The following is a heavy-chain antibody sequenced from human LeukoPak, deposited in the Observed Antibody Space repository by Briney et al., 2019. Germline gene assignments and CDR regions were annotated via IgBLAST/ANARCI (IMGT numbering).Heavy chain of an antibody. J-gene: IGHJ4*02. D-gene: IGHD3-3*01. CDR2: ISDSSDST. CDR3: ARVTYYDFWSGYYTDKYYFDY. Sequence: QPGGSLRLSCAASGFIFSNYAMNWVRQAPGKRLEWVSAISDSSDSTYYADSVKGRFTISRDNSKNTLYLQMNSLRVDDTAVYYCARVTYYDFWSGYYTDKYYFDYWGQGTLVTVSS. CDR1: GFIFSNYA. V-gene: IGHV3-23*01.